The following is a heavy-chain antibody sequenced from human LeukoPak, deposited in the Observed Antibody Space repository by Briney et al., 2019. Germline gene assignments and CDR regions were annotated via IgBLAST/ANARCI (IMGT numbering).Heavy chain of an antibody. CDR3: ARDRGAARPNVY. V-gene: IGHV3-7*03. D-gene: IGHD6-6*01. J-gene: IGHJ4*02. CDR2: IKQDGSEK. Sequence: GGSLRLSCAASGFTFSFYWMSWVRQAPGKGLECVANIKQDGSEKYYVDSVVGRFIVSRDNAKNSLYLQMNSLRAEDTAVYYCARDRGAARPNVYWGQGTLVTVSS. CDR1: GFTFSFYW.